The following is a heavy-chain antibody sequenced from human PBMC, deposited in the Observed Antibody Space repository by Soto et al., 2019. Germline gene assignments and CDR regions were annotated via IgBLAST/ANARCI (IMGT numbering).Heavy chain of an antibody. CDR1: GFTFSSYS. J-gene: IGHJ6*02. D-gene: IGHD6-13*01. CDR3: ARDTAAAGTPYYYYYYGMVV. Sequence: LRLSCAASGFTFSSYSMNWVRQAPGKGLEWVSSISSSSSYIYYADSVKGRFTISRDNAKNSLYLQMNSLRAEDTAVYYCARDTAAAGTPYYYYYYGMVVWGQGTTVTVSS. V-gene: IGHV3-21*01. CDR2: ISSSSSYI.